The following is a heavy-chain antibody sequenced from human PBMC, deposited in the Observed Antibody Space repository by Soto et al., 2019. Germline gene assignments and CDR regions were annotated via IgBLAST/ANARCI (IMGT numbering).Heavy chain of an antibody. D-gene: IGHD2-2*01. CDR2: ISTSGSTT. J-gene: IGHJ4*02. Sequence: PGGSLRLSCAASGLTFSTYSLNWFRQAPGKGLEWISYISTSGSTTTYTESVKGRFTISRDNAKNSLYLQMNSLRAEDTAVYYCGTRSGYCSSTSCLALGYWGQGSLVTVSS. V-gene: IGHV3-48*01. CDR1: GLTFSTYS. CDR3: GTRSGYCSSTSCLALGY.